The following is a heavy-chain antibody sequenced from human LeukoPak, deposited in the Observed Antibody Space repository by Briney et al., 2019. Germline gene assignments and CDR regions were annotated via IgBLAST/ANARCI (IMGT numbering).Heavy chain of an antibody. J-gene: IGHJ5*02. V-gene: IGHV4-59*01. Sequence: SETLSLTCTASGGSISSYYWSWIRQPPGKGLEWIGYIYYSGSTNYNPSLKSRVTISVDTSKNQFSLKLSSVTAADTAVYYCARGARPFVPNWFDPWGQGTLVTVSS. CDR3: ARGARPFVPNWFDP. CDR1: GGSISSYY. CDR2: IYYSGST. D-gene: IGHD6-6*01.